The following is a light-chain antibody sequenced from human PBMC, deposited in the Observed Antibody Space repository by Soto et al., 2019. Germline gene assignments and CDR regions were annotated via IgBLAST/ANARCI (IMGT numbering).Light chain of an antibody. CDR2: DAS. CDR3: QHYNSYSGA. Sequence: DIQMTQSPSTLSASVGDRVSITCRASQSINNWLAWYQQKPGKAPKLLIFDASTLEGGGPSRFSGSGSGSEFTLTISSLQPDDFATYYCQHYNSYSGAFGGGTKVELK. V-gene: IGKV1-5*01. CDR1: QSINNW. J-gene: IGKJ4*01.